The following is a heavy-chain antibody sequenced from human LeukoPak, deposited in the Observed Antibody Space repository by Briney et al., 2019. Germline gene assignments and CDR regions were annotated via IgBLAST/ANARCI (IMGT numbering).Heavy chain of an antibody. Sequence: PGGSLRLSCAASGFTFSSYAMSWVRQAPGKGQEWVSAISGSGGSTYYADSVKGRFTISRDNSKNTLYLQMNSLRAEDTAVYYCAKGSTGGYSSSDYWGQGTLVTVSS. J-gene: IGHJ4*02. CDR3: AKGSTGGYSSSDY. V-gene: IGHV3-23*01. D-gene: IGHD6-13*01. CDR2: ISGSGGST. CDR1: GFTFSSYA.